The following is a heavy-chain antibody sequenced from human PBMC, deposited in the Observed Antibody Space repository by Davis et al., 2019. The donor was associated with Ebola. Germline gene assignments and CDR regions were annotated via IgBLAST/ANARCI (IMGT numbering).Heavy chain of an antibody. J-gene: IGHJ5*02. V-gene: IGHV1-8*01. CDR1: GYTFTNYD. CDR2: MNPNSGNT. D-gene: IGHD3-10*01. CDR3: ARVSGWFRELGYWFDP. Sequence: AASVKVSCKASGYTFTNYDINWVRQATGQGLEWMGWMNPNSGNTGYAQKFQGRVTMTRNTSISTAYMELSSLRSEDTAVYYCARVSGWFRELGYWFDPWGQGTLVTVSS.